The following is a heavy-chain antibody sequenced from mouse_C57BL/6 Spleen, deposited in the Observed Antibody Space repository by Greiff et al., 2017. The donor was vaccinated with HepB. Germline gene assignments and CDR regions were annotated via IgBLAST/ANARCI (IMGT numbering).Heavy chain of an antibody. CDR3: ARCLMVTTGGLDY. CDR1: GYTFTSYW. J-gene: IGHJ2*01. D-gene: IGHD2-2*01. Sequence: QVQLQQPGAELVKPGASVKLSCKASGYTFTSYWMHWVKQRPGQGLEWIGMIHPNSGSTNYNEKFKSKATLTVDKSSSTAYMQLSSLTSEDSAVYYCARCLMVTTGGLDYWGQGTTLTVSS. V-gene: IGHV1-64*01. CDR2: IHPNSGST.